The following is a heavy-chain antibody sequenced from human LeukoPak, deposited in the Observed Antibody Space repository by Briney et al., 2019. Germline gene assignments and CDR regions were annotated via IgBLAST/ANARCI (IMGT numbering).Heavy chain of an antibody. D-gene: IGHD3-10*01. V-gene: IGHV4-61*02. CDR1: GDSITSAEYS. Sequence: SETLSLTCTVSGDSITSAEYSWNWIRQPAGKGLEWIGRVSTSGKTFYNPSLNSRVTISLDTSTKQFSLKLSTVTAADTAVYYCARDRLIWFGEFNYWGQGTLVTVSS. CDR2: VSTSGKT. J-gene: IGHJ4*02. CDR3: ARDRLIWFGEFNY.